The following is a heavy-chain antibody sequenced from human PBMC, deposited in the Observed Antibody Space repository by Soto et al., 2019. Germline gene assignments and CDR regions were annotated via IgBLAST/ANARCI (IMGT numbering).Heavy chain of an antibody. V-gene: IGHV3-23*01. CDR1: GFTFSSYA. D-gene: IGHD3-10*01. Sequence: EVQLLESGGGSVQPGGSLRLSCAASGFTFSSYAMHWVRRPPGKGLEWVSSVRGSGGTAYYADSVKGRFSISRDSLVNTLYLQMNSLRAEDTAVYYCAKGRGQRWHFDYWGQGTLVTVSP. CDR3: AKGRGQRWHFDY. J-gene: IGHJ4*02. CDR2: VRGSGGTA.